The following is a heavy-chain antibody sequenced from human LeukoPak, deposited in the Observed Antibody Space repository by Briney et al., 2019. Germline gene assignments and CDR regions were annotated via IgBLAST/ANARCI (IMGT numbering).Heavy chain of an antibody. Sequence: KSSETLSLTCTVSSGAISSYYWSWIRRPTGKGLEWIGYIYYSGGTKYNPSLMSRATISVDRAQSQFSLSLTSVTAADTAVYYCARDGLYDSNGYYMDSWGQGTLVIVSS. CDR3: ARDGLYDSNGYYMDS. CDR1: SGAISSYY. V-gene: IGHV4-59*01. D-gene: IGHD3-22*01. J-gene: IGHJ4*02. CDR2: IYYSGGT.